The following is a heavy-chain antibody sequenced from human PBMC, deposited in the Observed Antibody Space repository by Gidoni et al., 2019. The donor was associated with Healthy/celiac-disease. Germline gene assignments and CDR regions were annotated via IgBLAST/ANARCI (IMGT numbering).Heavy chain of an antibody. D-gene: IGHD3-3*01. CDR1: GYTFTGYY. J-gene: IGHJ6*02. Sequence: QVQLVQSGAEVQKPGASVKVSCKASGYTFTGYYMHWVRQAPGQGLEWMGWINPNSGGTNYAQKFQGRVTMTRDTSISTAYMELSRLRSDDTAVYYCARAHVLRFLELGDLSDYYGMDVWGQGTTVTVSS. CDR2: INPNSGGT. V-gene: IGHV1-2*02. CDR3: ARAHVLRFLELGDLSDYYGMDV.